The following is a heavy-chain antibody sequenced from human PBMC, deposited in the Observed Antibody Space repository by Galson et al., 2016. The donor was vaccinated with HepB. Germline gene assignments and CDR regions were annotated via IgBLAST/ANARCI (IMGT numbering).Heavy chain of an antibody. CDR1: GGSISSGGYY. D-gene: IGHD3-10*01. CDR2: IHFSGHT. CDR3: ARAPFSPYASGSYYRDYYYLDV. J-gene: IGHJ6*03. V-gene: IGHV4-61*10. Sequence: SETLSLTCTVSGGSISSGGYYWAWIRRPAGKGLEWIGHIHFSGHTNYSPSLKSRVTISVDTSKNQFSLKLSSVTAADTAVYYCARAPFSPYASGSYYRDYYYLDVWGKGTTVTVSS.